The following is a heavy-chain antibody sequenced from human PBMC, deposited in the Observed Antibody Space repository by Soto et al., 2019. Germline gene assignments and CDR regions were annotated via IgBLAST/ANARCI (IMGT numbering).Heavy chain of an antibody. J-gene: IGHJ4*02. CDR1: GGSISSGDYY. CDR3: ARMNVDTGIDY. Sequence: QVQLQESGPGLVKPSQTLSLTCTVSGGSISSGDYYWSWIRQPPGKGLEWIGYIYYSGSTYYNPSLKSRVTISVDTYKDPFSLKLISVTAADTAVYYCARMNVDTGIDYWGQGTLVTVSS. CDR2: IYYSGST. V-gene: IGHV4-30-4*01. D-gene: IGHD5-18*01.